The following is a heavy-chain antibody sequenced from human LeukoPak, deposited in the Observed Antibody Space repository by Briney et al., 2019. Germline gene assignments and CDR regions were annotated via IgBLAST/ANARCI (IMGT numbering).Heavy chain of an antibody. CDR2: ISSSSTYT. CDR3: ARSLRRDCDSTSCWAALDI. CDR1: GFTFSDYY. D-gene: IGHD2-2*01. Sequence: PGGSLRLSCAASGFTFSDYYTSWIRQAPGKGLGWVSYISSSSTYTNYADSVKGRFTISRDNAKNSLYLQMNSLRAEDTAVYYCARSLRRDCDSTSCWAALDIWGQGTMVTVSS. V-gene: IGHV3-11*03. J-gene: IGHJ3*02.